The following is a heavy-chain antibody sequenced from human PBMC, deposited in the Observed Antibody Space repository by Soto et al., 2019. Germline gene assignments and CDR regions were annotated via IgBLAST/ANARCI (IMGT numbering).Heavy chain of an antibody. CDR2: IYYSGRT. V-gene: IGHV4-31*03. J-gene: IGHJ5*02. CDR1: GGSISSGGYY. D-gene: IGHD6-6*01. Sequence: ASETLSLTCTVSGGSISSGGYYWSWIRQHPGKGLEWIGYIYYSGRTYYNPSPHSRVSIAVDTTENQFSLKLTSVTAADTSVYYCARGSFSSSSSWFDPWGRGTLVTVSS. CDR3: ARGSFSSSSSWFDP.